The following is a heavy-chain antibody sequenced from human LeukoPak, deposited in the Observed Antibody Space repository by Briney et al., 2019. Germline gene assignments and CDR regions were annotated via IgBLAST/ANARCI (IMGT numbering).Heavy chain of an antibody. CDR1: GGSISTYY. J-gene: IGHJ4*02. V-gene: IGHV4-59*08. Sequence: SETLSLTCTVSGGSISTYYWSWLRQPPGKGLEWIGYISYSGSTNYNPSLKTLKSRVTMSIDTSKNQFSLKVSSVTATDTAVYYCARLQGRGNNYLDFWGQGALVTVSS. D-gene: IGHD1-26*01. CDR3: ARLQGRGNNYLDF. CDR2: ISYSGST.